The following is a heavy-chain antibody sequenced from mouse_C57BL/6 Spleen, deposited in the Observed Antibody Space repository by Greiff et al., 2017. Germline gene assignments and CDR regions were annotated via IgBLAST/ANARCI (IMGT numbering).Heavy chain of an antibody. J-gene: IGHJ3*01. CDR1: GYTFTSYW. Sequence: QVQLQQPGAELVRPGSSVKLSCKASGYTFTSYWMDWVKQRPGQGLEWIGNIYPSDSETHYNQKFKDKATLTVDKSSSTAYMQLSSLTSADSAVDDYEREDWSTRAWFAYWGQGTLVTVSA. CDR3: EREDWSTRAWFAY. D-gene: IGHD2-14*01. V-gene: IGHV1-61*01. CDR2: IYPSDSET.